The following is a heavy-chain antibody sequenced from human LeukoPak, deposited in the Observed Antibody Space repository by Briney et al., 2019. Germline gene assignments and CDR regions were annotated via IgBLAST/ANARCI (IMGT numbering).Heavy chain of an antibody. CDR2: IHYTGST. CDR3: ARAHYEGLGYYFDY. D-gene: IGHD4-17*01. V-gene: IGHV4-61*01. CDR1: GGSISSGSYY. J-gene: IGHJ4*02. Sequence: SQTLSLTCTVSGGSISSGSYYWNWIRQSPGKGLEWIGYIHYTGSTNYNPSLKSRVTISVDTSKNQFSLKLSSVTAADTAVYYCARAHYEGLGYYFDYWGQGTLVTVSS.